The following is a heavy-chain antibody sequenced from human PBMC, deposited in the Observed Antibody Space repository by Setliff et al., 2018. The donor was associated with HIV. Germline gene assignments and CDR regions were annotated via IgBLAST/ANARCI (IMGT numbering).Heavy chain of an antibody. CDR1: GYTFTSYG. Sequence: ASVKVSCKASGYTFTSYGMNWVRQAPGQGLEWMGWTYIGATNYAQKFQDRLTVTTDTSTSTAYMELRSLSPDDTAVYYCATGGGQSFDYWGQGTLVTVSS. CDR2: TYIGAT. D-gene: IGHD1-26*01. V-gene: IGHV1-18*04. J-gene: IGHJ4*02. CDR3: ATGGGQSFDY.